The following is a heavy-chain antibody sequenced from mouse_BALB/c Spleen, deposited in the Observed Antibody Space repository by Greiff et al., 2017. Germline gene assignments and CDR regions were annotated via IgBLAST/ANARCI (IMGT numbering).Heavy chain of an antibody. Sequence: DVKLVESGGGLVKPGGSLKLSCAASGFTFSSYTMSWVRQTPEKRLEWVATISSGGSYTYYPDSVKGRFTISRDNAKNTLYLQMSSLKSEDTAMYYCTRGDGYDLDYWGQGTTLTVSS. V-gene: IGHV5-6-4*01. J-gene: IGHJ2*01. CDR3: TRGDGYDLDY. CDR2: ISSGGSYT. D-gene: IGHD2-2*01. CDR1: GFTFSSYT.